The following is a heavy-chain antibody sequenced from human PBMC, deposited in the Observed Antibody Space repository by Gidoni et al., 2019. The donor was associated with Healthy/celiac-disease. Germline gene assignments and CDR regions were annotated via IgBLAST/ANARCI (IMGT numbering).Heavy chain of an antibody. CDR1: GGYY. CDR3: ARGEEGGTATLLDY. V-gene: IGHV4-31*02. J-gene: IGHJ4*02. D-gene: IGHD1-7*01. CDR2: IYYSGST. Sequence: GGYYWSWIRQHPGKGLEWIGYIYYSGSTYYNPSLKSRVTISVDTSKNQFSLKLSSVTAADTAVYYCARGEEGGTATLLDYWGQGTLVTVSS.